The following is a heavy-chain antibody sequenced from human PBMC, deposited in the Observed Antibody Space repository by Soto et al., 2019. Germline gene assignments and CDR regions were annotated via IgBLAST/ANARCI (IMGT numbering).Heavy chain of an antibody. CDR3: ARAYFDY. Sequence: KQSQTLSLTCTVSGGSISSSSYYWGWIRQPPGKGLEWIGSIYYSGSTYYNPSLKSRVTISVDTSKNQFSLKLSSVTAADTAVYYCARAYFDYWGQGTLVTVSS. CDR2: IYYSGST. V-gene: IGHV4-39*07. CDR1: GGSISSSSYY. J-gene: IGHJ4*02.